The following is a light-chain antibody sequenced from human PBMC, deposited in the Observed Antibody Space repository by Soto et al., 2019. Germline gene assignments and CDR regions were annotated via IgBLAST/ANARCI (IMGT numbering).Light chain of an antibody. CDR3: QQYGSSPHT. J-gene: IGKJ2*01. V-gene: IGKV3-20*01. CDR1: QSVSSSY. Sequence: ESLLTQSPGTLSLSPGERATLSCRASQSVSSSYLAWYQHKPGQAPRLLIYGASSRATGIPDRFSGSGSGTDFTLTISRLEPEDFAVYYCQQYGSSPHTFGQGTKLEIK. CDR2: GAS.